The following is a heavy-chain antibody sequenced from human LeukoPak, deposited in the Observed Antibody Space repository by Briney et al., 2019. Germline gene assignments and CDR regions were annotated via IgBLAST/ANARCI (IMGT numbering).Heavy chain of an antibody. CDR1: GGSFSGYY. CDR2: INHSGST. J-gene: IGHJ4*02. V-gene: IGHV4-34*01. D-gene: IGHD2-2*03. Sequence: PSETLSLTCAVYGGSFSGYYWSWIRQPPGKGLEWIGEINHSGSTNYNPSLKSRVTISVDTSKNQFSLKLSSVTAADTAVYYCARHGYCSSTSCYKFRYFDYWGQGTLVTVSS. CDR3: ARHGYCSSTSCYKFRYFDY.